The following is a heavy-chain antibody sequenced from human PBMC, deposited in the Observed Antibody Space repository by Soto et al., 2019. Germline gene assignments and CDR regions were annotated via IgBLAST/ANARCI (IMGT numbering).Heavy chain of an antibody. Sequence: ASETLSLTCTVSGDSISSFYWTWIRQPPGKGLEWVGYIFSSGSTNYNPSLKSRVTISVDTSENQFSLKLTSVTAADTAVYYCARDWFGSWGKGTLVTVST. CDR1: GDSISSFY. J-gene: IGHJ5*01. CDR2: IFSSGST. CDR3: ARDWFGS. V-gene: IGHV4-59*01.